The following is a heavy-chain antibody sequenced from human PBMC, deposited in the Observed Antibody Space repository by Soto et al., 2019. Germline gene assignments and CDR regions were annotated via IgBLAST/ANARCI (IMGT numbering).Heavy chain of an antibody. Sequence: GGSLRLSCAASGFTFSNYGMHWVRQAPGKGLEWVAVLRDDADDTYYADSVKGRFTISRDNSKNTLYLQMRSLRAEDTAVYYCARPYSSNSNWFDPWGQGTLVTVSS. D-gene: IGHD6-19*01. CDR1: GFTFSNYG. J-gene: IGHJ5*02. V-gene: IGHV3-33*01. CDR2: LRDDADDT. CDR3: ARPYSSNSNWFDP.